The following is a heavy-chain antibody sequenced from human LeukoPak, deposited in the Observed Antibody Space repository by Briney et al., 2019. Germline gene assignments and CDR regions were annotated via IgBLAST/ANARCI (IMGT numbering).Heavy chain of an antibody. V-gene: IGHV4-34*01. CDR1: GGSFSGYY. D-gene: IGHD3-3*01. J-gene: IGHJ4*02. CDR3: ARGGGDFWSGYYRRYYFDY. CDR2: INHSGST. Sequence: SETLSLTCAVYGGSFSGYYWSWIRQPPGKGLEWIGEINHSGSTNYNPSLKSRVTISVDTSENQFSLKLSSVTAADTAVYYCARGGGDFWSGYYRRYYFDYWGQGTLVTVSS.